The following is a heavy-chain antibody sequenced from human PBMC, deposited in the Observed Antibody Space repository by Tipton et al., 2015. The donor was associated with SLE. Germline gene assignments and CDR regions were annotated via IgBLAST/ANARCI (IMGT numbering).Heavy chain of an antibody. CDR2: IYYSGST. V-gene: IGHV4-59*12. CDR1: GGSISSNY. D-gene: IGHD4-17*01. J-gene: IGHJ4*02. CDR3: ATRFFDYGDYPDFDY. Sequence: TLSLTCTVSGGSISSNYWSWIRQPPGKGLEWIGYIYYSGSTNYNPSLKSRVTISVDTSKNQFSLKLSSVTAADTAVYYCATRFFDYGDYPDFDYWGQGTLVTVSS.